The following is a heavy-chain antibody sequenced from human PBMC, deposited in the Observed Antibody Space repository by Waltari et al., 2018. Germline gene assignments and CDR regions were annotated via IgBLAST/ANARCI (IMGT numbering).Heavy chain of an antibody. CDR1: GLTLRGFW. CDR2: IKEDGSEK. D-gene: IGHD1-26*01. J-gene: IGHJ3*02. Sequence: EVQLVESGGDLVQPGGSLRLSCAASGLTLRGFWTCWVRQAPGKGLEWVANIKEDGSEKYYVDSVKGRFTISRDNAKNSLYLQMNSLRAEDSAVYYCARTQWDSTSRRAFDIWGQGTVVTVSS. CDR3: ARTQWDSTSRRAFDI. V-gene: IGHV3-7*01.